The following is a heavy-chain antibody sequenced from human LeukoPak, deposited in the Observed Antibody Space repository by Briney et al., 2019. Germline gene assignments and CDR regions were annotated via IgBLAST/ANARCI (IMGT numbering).Heavy chain of an antibody. CDR2: IYPGDSDT. J-gene: IGHJ6*03. D-gene: IGHD6-6*01. V-gene: IGHV5-51*01. CDR1: GYSFTSYW. Sequence: GESLKISCKGSGYSFTSYWIGWVRQMPGKGLEWMGIIYPGDSDTRYSPSFQGQVTISADKSISTAYLQWSSLKASDTAMYYCARGGGDIAARPLNYYYYYMDVWGKGTTVTVSS. CDR3: ARGGGDIAARPLNYYYYYMDV.